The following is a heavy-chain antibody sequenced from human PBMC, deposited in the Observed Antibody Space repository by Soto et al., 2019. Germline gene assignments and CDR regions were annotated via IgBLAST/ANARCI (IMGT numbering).Heavy chain of an antibody. J-gene: IGHJ6*02. Sequence: QVQLVESGGGVVQPGTSLRLSCAASRFISSTSGMHWVRQVPGKGLEWVAVISSDGSKKYYADSVKGRFTISRDKAKNTLHVEMNSLRVEDTAVYYCVKGLDVSSGYGEWGMDVWGQGTTVTVSS. CDR1: RFISSTSG. V-gene: IGHV3-30*18. D-gene: IGHD5-12*01. CDR2: ISSDGSKK. CDR3: VKGLDVSSGYGEWGMDV.